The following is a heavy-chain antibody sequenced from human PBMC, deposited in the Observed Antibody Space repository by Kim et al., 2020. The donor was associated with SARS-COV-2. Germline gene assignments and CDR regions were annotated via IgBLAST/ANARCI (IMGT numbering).Heavy chain of an antibody. J-gene: IGHJ6*02. V-gene: IGHV3-21*01. CDR2: ISSSSSYI. CDR1: GFTCSSYS. D-gene: IGHD3-22*01. CDR3: ARAQRGYYYDSSGYPKYGMDV. Sequence: GGSLRLSCAASGFTCSSYSMNWVRQAPGKGLEWVASISSSSSYIYYADSVKGRFTISRDNAKNSLYLQMNSLRAEDTAVYYCARAQRGYYYDSSGYPKYGMDVWGQGTTVTVSS.